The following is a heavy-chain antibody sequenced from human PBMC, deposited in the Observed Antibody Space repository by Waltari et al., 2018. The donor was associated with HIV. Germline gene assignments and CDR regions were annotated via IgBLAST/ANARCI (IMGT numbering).Heavy chain of an antibody. CDR3: VRDAREKLPENIFDP. D-gene: IGHD1-26*01. V-gene: IGHV3-74*01. CDR2: INPDGSTT. Sequence: EVKLVESGGGFVRPGGSLRLSCEGSGFAFRNYWMHWVRESPGKGLLWLSRINPDGSTTDYADSVKGRFRISRDNARNTLHLEMDSLTFEDAGVYYCVRDAREKLPENIFDPWGQGTLVTISS. CDR1: GFAFRNYW. J-gene: IGHJ5*02.